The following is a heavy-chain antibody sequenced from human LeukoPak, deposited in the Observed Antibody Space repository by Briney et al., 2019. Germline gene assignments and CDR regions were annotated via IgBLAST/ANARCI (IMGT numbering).Heavy chain of an antibody. D-gene: IGHD4-23*01. V-gene: IGHV3-23*01. J-gene: IGHJ4*02. CDR3: AKDRERTVEVFDY. CDR2: ISGSGGST. CDR1: GLTFSSYA. Sequence: GGSLRLSCAASGLTFSSYAMSWVRQAPGKGLEWVSAISGSGGSTYYADSVKGRFTISRDNSKNTLYLQMNSLRAEDTAVYYCAKDRERTVEVFDYWGQGTLVTVSS.